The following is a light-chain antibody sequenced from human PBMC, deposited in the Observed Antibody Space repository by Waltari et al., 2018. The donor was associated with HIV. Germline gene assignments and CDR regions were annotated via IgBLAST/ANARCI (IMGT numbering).Light chain of an antibody. V-gene: IGKV4-1*01. CDR3: QQYSTFPWT. CDR1: QSVLYKSHNRNY. CDR2: WAS. Sequence: DIVMIQSPESLAVSLGERATINCKSSQSVLYKSHNRNYLAWYQQKAGQPPKLLFSWASARDSGVPDRCRGSGAGTDFTLTIRSLQAEDVAVYYCQQYSTFPWTFGQGTKVEIK. J-gene: IGKJ1*01.